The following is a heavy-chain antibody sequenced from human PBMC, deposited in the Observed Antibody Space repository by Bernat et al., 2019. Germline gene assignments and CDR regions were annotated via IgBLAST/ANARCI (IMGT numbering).Heavy chain of an antibody. J-gene: IGHJ4*02. CDR2: ISWNSGSK. CDR1: GFTLDDYA. V-gene: IGHV3-9*01. D-gene: IGHD3-10*01. CDR3: AKDIMFYYGSRNYQGIDY. Sequence: EVQLVESGGGFIQPGRSLRLSCAASGFTLDDYAMHWVRQAPGKGLEWVSGISWNSGSKDYADSVKGRFTISRDNAKNTLYLQMNSLRAEDTALYYCAKDIMFYYGSRNYQGIDYWGQGALVTVSS.